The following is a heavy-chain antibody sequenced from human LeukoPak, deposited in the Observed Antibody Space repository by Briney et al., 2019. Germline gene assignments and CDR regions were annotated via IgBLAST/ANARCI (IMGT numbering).Heavy chain of an antibody. CDR2: IYYSGST. CDR3: ARGRSHDDYFDY. J-gene: IGHJ4*02. Sequence: SETLSLTCTVSGGSISSGGYYWSWIRQHPGKGLEWIGYIYYSGSTYYNPSLKSRVTISVDTSKNQFSLKLSSVTAADTAVYYCARGRSHDDYFDYWGQGTLVTVSS. D-gene: IGHD3-3*01. V-gene: IGHV4-31*03. CDR1: GGSISSGGYY.